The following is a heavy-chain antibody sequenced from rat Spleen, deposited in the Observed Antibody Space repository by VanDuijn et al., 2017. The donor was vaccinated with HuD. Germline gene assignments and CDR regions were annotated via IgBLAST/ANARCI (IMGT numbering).Heavy chain of an antibody. CDR3: TRGTYYRH. J-gene: IGHJ2*01. Sequence: EVQLVESGGGLVQPGRSLKLSCAASGFTFSSFAMAWVRQAPKKGLEWVATLSYDATAPYYRDSVKGRFTISRDIAKTTLYLHMNSLRSEDTATYYCTRGTYYRHWGQGVMVTVSS. CDR2: LSYDATAP. CDR1: GFTFSSFA. D-gene: IGHD1-12*01. V-gene: IGHV5-29*01.